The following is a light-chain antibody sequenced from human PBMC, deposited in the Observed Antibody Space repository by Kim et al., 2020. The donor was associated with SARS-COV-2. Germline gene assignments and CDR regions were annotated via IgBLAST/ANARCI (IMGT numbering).Light chain of an antibody. J-gene: IGKJ2*01. CDR1: QTVRGNY. Sequence: EIVVTQSPSTLSLSPGEGATLSCRASQTVRGNYVAWYQQRPGQAPRLLIYGASRRATGIPDRFSASGSGTDFTLTISRLEPDDFGVYYCQQYGSSPDTFGQGTRLEI. CDR2: GAS. V-gene: IGKV3-20*01. CDR3: QQYGSSPDT.